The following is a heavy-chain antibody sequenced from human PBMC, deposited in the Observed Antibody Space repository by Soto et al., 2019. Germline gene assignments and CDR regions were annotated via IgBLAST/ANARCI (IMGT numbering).Heavy chain of an antibody. V-gene: IGHV1-18*01. Sequence: ASVKVSCKASGYTFTSYGISWVRQAPGQGLEWMGWISAYNGNTNYAQKLQGRVTMTTDTSTSTAYMELRSLRSDDTAVYYCAKRYCSSTSCYAGYYSYMDVWGKGTTVTVSS. CDR1: GYTFTSYG. CDR2: ISAYNGNT. D-gene: IGHD2-2*01. CDR3: AKRYCSSTSCYAGYYSYMDV. J-gene: IGHJ6*03.